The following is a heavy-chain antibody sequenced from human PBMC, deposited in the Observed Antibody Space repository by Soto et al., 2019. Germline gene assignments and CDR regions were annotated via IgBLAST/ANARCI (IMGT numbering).Heavy chain of an antibody. CDR3: TSSALIDYCDYYGMDV. D-gene: IGHD4-17*01. Sequence: EVQLVESGGGLVQPGGSLKLSCAASGFTFSGSAMHWVRQASGQGLEWVGRIRSKANSYATASAASVKARFTISRDDSKTTASLQMNSLKTEDTALYYGTSSALIDYCDYYGMDVGGPGKTVTVSS. CDR2: IRSKANSYAT. J-gene: IGHJ6*02. V-gene: IGHV3-73*02. CDR1: GFTFSGSA.